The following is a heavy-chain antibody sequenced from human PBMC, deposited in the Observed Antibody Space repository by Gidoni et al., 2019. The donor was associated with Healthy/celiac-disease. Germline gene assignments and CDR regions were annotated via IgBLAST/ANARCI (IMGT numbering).Heavy chain of an antibody. CDR1: GGSFSGHY. J-gene: IGHJ2*01. Sequence: QVQLQQWGAGLLKPSETLSLTCAVDGGSFSGHYWSWIRQPPGRGLEWIGESNHSGSTNYNPYPKTRVTISVDTSKNQFSLKLSSVTPADTAVYYCARMRDIVVVPAALGRWYFDLWGRGTLVTVSS. V-gene: IGHV4-34*01. D-gene: IGHD2-2*01. CDR2: SNHSGST. CDR3: ARMRDIVVVPAALGRWYFDL.